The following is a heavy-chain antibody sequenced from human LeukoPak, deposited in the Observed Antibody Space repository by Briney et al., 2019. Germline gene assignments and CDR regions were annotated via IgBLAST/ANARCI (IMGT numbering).Heavy chain of an antibody. CDR3: ARESGSRYSSSGY. J-gene: IGHJ4*02. CDR1: GFTFSSYW. V-gene: IGHV3-7*01. D-gene: IGHD6-6*01. CDR2: IKQDGSEK. Sequence: PGGSLRLSCAASGFTFSSYWMSWVRQAPGKGLEWVANIKQDGSEKYYVDSVKGRFTISRDNAKNSLYLQMNSLRAEDTAVYYCARESGSRYSSSGYWGQGTLVTVSS.